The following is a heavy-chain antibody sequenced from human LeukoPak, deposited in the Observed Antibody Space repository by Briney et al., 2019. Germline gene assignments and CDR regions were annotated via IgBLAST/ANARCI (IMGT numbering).Heavy chain of an antibody. D-gene: IGHD6-19*01. CDR1: GGSFSGYY. Sequence: SETLSLTCAVYGGSFSGYYWSWIRQPPGKGLEWIGEINHSGSTNYNPSLKSRVTISVDTSKNQFSLKLSSVTAADTAVYYCARRLLVAVAVQGNWFDPWGQGTLVTVSS. J-gene: IGHJ5*02. CDR3: ARRLLVAVAVQGNWFDP. CDR2: INHSGST. V-gene: IGHV4-34*01.